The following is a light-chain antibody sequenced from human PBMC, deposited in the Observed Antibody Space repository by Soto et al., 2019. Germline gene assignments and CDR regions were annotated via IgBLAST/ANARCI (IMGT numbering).Light chain of an antibody. J-gene: IGKJ3*01. Sequence: EIVMTQSPATLCLSPGERATLSCRASLSVSSDLAWYRQKPGQAPRLLIYDASNRATGIPDRFSGSGSGTDFTLTISRLEPEDFAVYYCQQYGSSPEFGPGTKVEI. V-gene: IGKV3-20*01. CDR3: QQYGSSPE. CDR2: DAS. CDR1: LSVSSD.